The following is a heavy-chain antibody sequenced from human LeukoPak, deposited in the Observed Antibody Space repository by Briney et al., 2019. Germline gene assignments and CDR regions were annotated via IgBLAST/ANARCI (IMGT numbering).Heavy chain of an antibody. CDR3: APSTSGWELPDY. D-gene: IGHD2-15*01. CDR2: IYYSGST. CDR1: GGSISSSIYY. J-gene: IGHJ4*02. V-gene: IGHV4-39*01. Sequence: PSETLSLTCTVSGGSISSSIYYWGWIRQPPGKGLEWIGSIYYSGSTYYSPSLKSRVTVSVDTSKNQFSLNLSSVTAADTAVYYCAPSTSGWELPDYWGQGTLVTVSS.